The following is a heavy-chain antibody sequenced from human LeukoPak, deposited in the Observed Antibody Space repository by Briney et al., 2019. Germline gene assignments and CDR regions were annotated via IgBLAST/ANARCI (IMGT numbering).Heavy chain of an antibody. CDR3: ASRPAPSLGPLDY. Sequence: PGESLRLSCAASGFTFSNYAMAWVRQIPGKGLEWVSIFSGSGGSTYYADAVKGRFTVSRDNSKSILYLHMDNLRVDDTAIYYCASRPAPSLGPLDYWGQGTLVTVSS. D-gene: IGHD2-2*01. V-gene: IGHV3-23*01. CDR2: FSGSGGST. CDR1: GFTFSNYA. J-gene: IGHJ4*02.